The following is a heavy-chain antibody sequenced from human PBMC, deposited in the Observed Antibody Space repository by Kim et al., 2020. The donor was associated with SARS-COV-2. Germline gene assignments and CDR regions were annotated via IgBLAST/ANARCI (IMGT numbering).Heavy chain of an antibody. CDR1: GGSFSGYY. Sequence: SETLSLTCAVYGGSFSGYYWSWIRQPPGKGLEWIGEINHSGSTNYNPSLKSRVTISVDTSKNQFSLKLSSVTAADTAVYYCARGGGIVVVPAASHMDVWGKGTTVTVSS. CDR3: ARGGGIVVVPAASHMDV. J-gene: IGHJ6*03. CDR2: INHSGST. D-gene: IGHD2-2*01. V-gene: IGHV4-34*01.